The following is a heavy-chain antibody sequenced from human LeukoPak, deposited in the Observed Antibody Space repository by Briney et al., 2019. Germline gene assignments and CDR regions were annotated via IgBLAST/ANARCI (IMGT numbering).Heavy chain of an antibody. D-gene: IGHD1-26*01. CDR2: ITSSSSYI. J-gene: IGHJ4*02. CDR1: GFTFSTYA. Sequence: GGSLRLSCAASGFTFSTYAMNWVRQAPGKGLEWVSSITSSSSYIYYADSVKGRFTISRDNAKNSLFLQMNSLRAEDTAVYYCARGASGSYYTLFDYWGQGTLVTVSS. CDR3: ARGASGSYYTLFDY. V-gene: IGHV3-21*01.